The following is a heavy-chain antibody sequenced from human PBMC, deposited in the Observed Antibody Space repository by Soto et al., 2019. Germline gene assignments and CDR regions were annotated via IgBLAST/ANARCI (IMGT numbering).Heavy chain of an antibody. CDR2: IYYSGST. V-gene: IGHV4-39*01. CDR1: GVSISGSRYY. J-gene: IGHJ6*02. D-gene: IGHD1-26*01. CDR3: ARGGIPPSGYGIAYAMDV. Sequence: SETLSLTCTVSGVSISGSRYYWGWIRQPPGRGLEWIGNIYYSGSTYYTPALKGRVTLSVDTSKIQFSLNLNSVTAADTAVYYCARGGIPPSGYGIAYAMDVWGQGATVTVSS.